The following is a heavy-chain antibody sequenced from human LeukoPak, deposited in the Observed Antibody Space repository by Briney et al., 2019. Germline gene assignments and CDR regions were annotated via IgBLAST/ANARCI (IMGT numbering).Heavy chain of an antibody. V-gene: IGHV3-48*01. CDR1: GFTFSSYS. CDR3: ARDPRGSGSYYVSAFAI. CDR2: ISSSSSTI. Sequence: PGGSLRLTCRASGFTFSSYSMNWVRQAPGKGQEWVSYISSSSSTIYYADSVKDRFTVSRDNVQNSLYLQMNSLRAEDTAVYHCARDPRGSGSYYVSAFAIWGQGTVVTVPT. J-gene: IGHJ3*02. D-gene: IGHD3-10*01.